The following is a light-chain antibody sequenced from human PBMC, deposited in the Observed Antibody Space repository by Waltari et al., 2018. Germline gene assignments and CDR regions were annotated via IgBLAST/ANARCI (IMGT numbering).Light chain of an antibody. CDR3: QQYSNWPPAT. J-gene: IGKJ1*01. CDR1: QSVGGN. V-gene: IGKV3-15*01. CDR2: DAS. Sequence: ELVMTQSPATLSVSPGERPTLSCRASQSVGGNLAWYQRNPGQAPRLIMYDASPRAAGTPARFSGSGSGTEFTLTISSLQSEDFAVYYCQQYSNWPPATFGQGTKVEIK.